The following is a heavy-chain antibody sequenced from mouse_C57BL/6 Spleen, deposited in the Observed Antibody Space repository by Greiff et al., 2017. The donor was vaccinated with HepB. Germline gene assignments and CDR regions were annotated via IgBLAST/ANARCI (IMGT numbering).Heavy chain of an antibody. CDR3: ARHYYGSSYPFDY. D-gene: IGHD1-1*01. J-gene: IGHJ2*01. CDR1: GYAFSSSW. Sequence: VQGVESGPELVKPGGSVKISCKASGYAFSSSWMNWVKQRPGKGLEWIGRIYPGDGDTNYNGKFKGKATLTADKSSSTAYMQLSSLTSEDSAVYFCARHYYGSSYPFDYWGQGTTLTVSS. CDR2: IYPGDGDT. V-gene: IGHV1-82*01.